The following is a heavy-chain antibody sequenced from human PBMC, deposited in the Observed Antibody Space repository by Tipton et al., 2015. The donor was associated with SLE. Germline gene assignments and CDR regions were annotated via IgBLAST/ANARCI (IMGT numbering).Heavy chain of an antibody. J-gene: IGHJ3*02. CDR1: GFTFSDYY. D-gene: IGHD2-15*01. Sequence: GSLRLSCAASGFTFSDYYMNWVRQAPGKGLEWVSSISSSSSYIYYADSVKGRFTISRDNAKNSLYLQMNSLRAEDTAVYYCAREGVVAAYIDAFDIWGQGTMVTVSS. CDR2: ISSSSSYI. CDR3: AREGVVAAYIDAFDI. V-gene: IGHV3-21*03.